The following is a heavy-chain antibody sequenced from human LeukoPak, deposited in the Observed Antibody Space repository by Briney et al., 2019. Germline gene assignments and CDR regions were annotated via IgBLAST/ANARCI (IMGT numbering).Heavy chain of an antibody. J-gene: IGHJ4*02. CDR2: IQHGGTT. V-gene: IGHV3-15*01. Sequence: RGSLRLSGATSGFSFSGAWWSWVRQAQGKGVEWIGRIQHGGTTNYAAPVKGRFNISRDDSKATLYLQMNSLKTEDTAISYCTTVTHFYLGGQGTLVTVSS. CDR1: GFSFSGAW. D-gene: IGHD2-15*01. CDR3: TTVTHFYL.